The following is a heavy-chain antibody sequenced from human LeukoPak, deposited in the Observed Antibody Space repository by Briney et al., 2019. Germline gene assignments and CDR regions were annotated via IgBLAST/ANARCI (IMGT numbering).Heavy chain of an antibody. CDR1: GGSFSGYY. J-gene: IGHJ4*02. CDR2: INHSGST. V-gene: IGHV4-34*01. CDR3: ARHECVATIRVAEPAFDY. Sequence: NPSETLSLTCAVYGGSFSGYYWSWIRQPPGKGLEWIGEINHSGSTNYNPSLKSRVTISVDTSKNQFSLKLSSVTAADTAVYYCARHECVATIRVAEPAFDYWGQGTLVTVSS. D-gene: IGHD5-12*01.